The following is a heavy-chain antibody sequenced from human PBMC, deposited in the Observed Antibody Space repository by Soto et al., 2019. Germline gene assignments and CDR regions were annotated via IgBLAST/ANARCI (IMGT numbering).Heavy chain of an antibody. V-gene: IGHV1-2*02. J-gene: IGHJ6*02. Sequence: QVQLVQSGAEVTKPGASVKVSCKASGYTFTGYYMHWVRQAPGQGLEWMGWINPNSGGTNYAQKFQGIVTMTRDTSISKAYMELSRLRSDDTAVYYCARGEILAAALYYGMDVWGQGTTVTVSS. CDR3: ARGEILAAALYYGMDV. D-gene: IGHD6-13*01. CDR2: INPNSGGT. CDR1: GYTFTGYY.